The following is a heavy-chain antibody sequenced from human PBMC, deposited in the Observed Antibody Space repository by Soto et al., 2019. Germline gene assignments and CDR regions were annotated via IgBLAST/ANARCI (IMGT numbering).Heavy chain of an antibody. D-gene: IGHD6-13*01. V-gene: IGHV5-51*01. CDR1: GYSFTSYW. CDR3: ARSIAAAGPYYYYGMDV. J-gene: IGHJ6*02. Sequence: GESLKISCKGSGYSFTSYWIGWVRRMPGKGLEWMGIIYPGDSDTRYSPSFQGQVTISADKSISTAYLQWSSLKASDTAMYYCARSIAAAGPYYYYGMDVWGQGTTVTVSS. CDR2: IYPGDSDT.